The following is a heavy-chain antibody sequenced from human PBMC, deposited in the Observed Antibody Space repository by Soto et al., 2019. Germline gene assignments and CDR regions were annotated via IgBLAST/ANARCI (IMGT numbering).Heavy chain of an antibody. J-gene: IGHJ4*01. D-gene: IGHD2-15*01. CDR3: AKRRGAGGHFDY. CDR1: GFTFSSYA. Sequence: DVQLLESGGGLVQPEGSLRLSCAASGFTFSSYAMGWVRQGPGKGLEWVAVVSIGGSTHYVDSVRGRFTISRDNSKNTLSLQMNSLTAEDTAVYFCAKRRGAGGHFDYWGHGALVIVSS. V-gene: IGHV3-23*01. CDR2: VSIGGST.